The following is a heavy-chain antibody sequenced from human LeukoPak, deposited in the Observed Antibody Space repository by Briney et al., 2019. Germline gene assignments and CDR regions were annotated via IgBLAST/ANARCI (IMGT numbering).Heavy chain of an antibody. Sequence: GGSLRLSCAASGFTFSSYSMSWVRQAPGKGLEWVANIKHDGSEKYYVDSVKGRFTISRDNAKNSLYLQMNSLRAEDTAVYYCARDKEGGYDFWSGYSSRYYGMDVWGQGTTVTVSS. CDR3: ARDKEGGYDFWSGYSSRYYGMDV. V-gene: IGHV3-7*01. CDR2: IKHDGSEK. J-gene: IGHJ6*02. D-gene: IGHD3-3*01. CDR1: GFTFSSYS.